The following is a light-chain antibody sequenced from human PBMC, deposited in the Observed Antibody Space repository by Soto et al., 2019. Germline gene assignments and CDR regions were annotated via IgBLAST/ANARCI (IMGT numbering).Light chain of an antibody. Sequence: QSVPTQPASVSGSPGQSITISCTGTSSDIGLNNYVSWYQQHPGKAPALIIYAVTYRPSGVSSRFSGSKSGDTASLTISGLRTDDEADYYCTSHSDSRPVVFGGGTKLTVL. CDR3: TSHSDSRPVV. J-gene: IGLJ2*01. CDR2: AVT. V-gene: IGLV2-14*03. CDR1: SSDIGLNNY.